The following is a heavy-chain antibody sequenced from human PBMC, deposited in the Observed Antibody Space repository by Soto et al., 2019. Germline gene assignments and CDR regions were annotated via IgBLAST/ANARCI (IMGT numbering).Heavy chain of an antibody. Sequence: QVQLVQSGAEVKKPGSSVKVSCKASGGTFSSYTISWVRQAPGQGLEWMGRIIPILGIANYAQKFQGRVTITADKSXXTAYMELSSLRSEDTAVYYCASHSSSWYGPYYFDYWGQGTLVTVSS. D-gene: IGHD6-13*01. V-gene: IGHV1-69*02. CDR3: ASHSSSWYGPYYFDY. J-gene: IGHJ4*02. CDR1: GGTFSSYT. CDR2: IIPILGIA.